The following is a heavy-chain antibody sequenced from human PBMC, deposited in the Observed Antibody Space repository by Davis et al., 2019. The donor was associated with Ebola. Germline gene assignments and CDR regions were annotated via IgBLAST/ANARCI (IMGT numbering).Heavy chain of an antibody. CDR3: ARGGDSGSSNWFDP. Sequence: PSETLSLTCAVYGGSFSGYYWSWIRQLPGKGLEWIGEINHSGSTNYNPSLKSRVTISVDTSKNQFSLKLSSVTAADTAVYYCARGGDSGSSNWFDPWGQGTLVTVSS. J-gene: IGHJ5*02. CDR1: GGSFSGYY. V-gene: IGHV4-34*01. D-gene: IGHD1-26*01. CDR2: INHSGST.